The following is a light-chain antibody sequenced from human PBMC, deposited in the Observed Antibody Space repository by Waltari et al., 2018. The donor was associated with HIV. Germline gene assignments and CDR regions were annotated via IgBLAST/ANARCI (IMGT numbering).Light chain of an antibody. J-gene: IGKJ4*01. CDR1: QSVLYSSNNKNY. Sequence: DIVMTQSPDSLAVSLGERATINCKSSQSVLYSSNNKNYVAWYQQKPGQPPKLLIYWASTRESGVPDRFRGSGSGTDFTLTISGLQAEDVAVYYCQQYYSTLALTFGGGTKVEIK. CDR3: QQYYSTLALT. V-gene: IGKV4-1*01. CDR2: WAS.